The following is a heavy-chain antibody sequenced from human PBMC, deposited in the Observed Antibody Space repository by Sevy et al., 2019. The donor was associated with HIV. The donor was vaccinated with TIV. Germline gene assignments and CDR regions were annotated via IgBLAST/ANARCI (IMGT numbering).Heavy chain of an antibody. Sequence: GGSLRLSCAASGFTFSSYGMHWVRQAPGKGLEWVAFIRYDGSNKNYGDSVKGRFTISRDNSKNTLYLQMNSLRAEDTAVYYCAKEYPPPAVAGVGIRPHPPDYWGQGTLVTVSS. J-gene: IGHJ4*02. CDR3: AKEYPPPAVAGVGIRPHPPDY. V-gene: IGHV3-30*02. CDR2: IRYDGSNK. D-gene: IGHD6-19*01. CDR1: GFTFSSYG.